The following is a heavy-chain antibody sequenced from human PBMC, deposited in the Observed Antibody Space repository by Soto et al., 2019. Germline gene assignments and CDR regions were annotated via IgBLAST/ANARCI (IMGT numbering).Heavy chain of an antibody. Sequence: QVQLVESGGGVVQPGTSLRLSCAASGFTFKNYGMHWVRQAPGKGLEWVAVIWDDGSKKHYADAVKGRFTISRDDSKNTRYMQMNFLSVEATAMYFCARAVEVLAIDLYHWGQGTLVTVSS. CDR3: ARAVEVLAIDLYH. CDR2: IWDDGSKK. D-gene: IGHD3-3*02. CDR1: GFTFKNYG. J-gene: IGHJ5*02. V-gene: IGHV3-33*01.